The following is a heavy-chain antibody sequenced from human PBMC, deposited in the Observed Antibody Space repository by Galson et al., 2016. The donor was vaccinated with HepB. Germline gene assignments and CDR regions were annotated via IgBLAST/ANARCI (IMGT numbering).Heavy chain of an antibody. CDR1: GFNLREYA. V-gene: IGHV3-11*06. CDR3: ARDWGGGAFDV. D-gene: IGHD7-27*01. Sequence: SLRLSCAASGFNLREYAMSWIRQAPGKGLEWVSKISSSSDEIRYADSLKGRFTISRDNARSSLFLQTNSLRAEDTAVYYCARDWGGGAFDVWGQGTLVIVSS. J-gene: IGHJ3*01. CDR2: ISSSSDEI.